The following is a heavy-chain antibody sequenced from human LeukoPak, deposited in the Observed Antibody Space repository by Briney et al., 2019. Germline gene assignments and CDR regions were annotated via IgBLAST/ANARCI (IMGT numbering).Heavy chain of an antibody. CDR3: AKDATDSSGFNWFDP. J-gene: IGHJ5*02. CDR2: ISGSGGST. CDR1: GFTFSSYG. V-gene: IGHV3-23*01. Sequence: GRSLRLSCAASGFTFSSYGMHWVRQAPGKGLEWVSAISGSGGSTYYADSVKGRFTISRDNTKNTLYLQMNSLRAEDTAVYYCAKDATDSSGFNWFDPWGQGTLVTVSS. D-gene: IGHD3-22*01.